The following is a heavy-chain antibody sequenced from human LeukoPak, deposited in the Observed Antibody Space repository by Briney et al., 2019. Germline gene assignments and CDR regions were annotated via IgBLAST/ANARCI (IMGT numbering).Heavy chain of an antibody. CDR3: ARAPLSLLLPFPFDY. D-gene: IGHD2-15*01. CDR2: IHPSGGSX. Sequence: ASVKVSCKASGYTFTXYXMHWVRQAPGQGLEWXXXIHPSGGSXXXXXXXXXXXXXXXXXSTXTVYMELSSLSSEDTAVYYCARAPLSLLLPFPFDYWGQGTLVTVSS. V-gene: IGHV1-46*01. J-gene: IGHJ4*02. CDR1: GYTFTXYX.